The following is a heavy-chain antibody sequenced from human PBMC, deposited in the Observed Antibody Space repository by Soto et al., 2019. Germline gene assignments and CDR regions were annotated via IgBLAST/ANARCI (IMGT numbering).Heavy chain of an antibody. CDR1: GGTFSSYA. CDR3: ARKTVRRDGYNLNLFDY. D-gene: IGHD5-12*01. V-gene: IGHV1-69*01. Sequence: QVQLVQSGAEVKKPGSSVKVSCKASGGTFSSYAISWVRQAPGQGLEWMGGIIPIFGTANYAQKFQGRVTITADESTSTAYMELSSLRSEDTAGYYCARKTVRRDGYNLNLFDYWGQGTLVTVSS. J-gene: IGHJ4*02. CDR2: IIPIFGTA.